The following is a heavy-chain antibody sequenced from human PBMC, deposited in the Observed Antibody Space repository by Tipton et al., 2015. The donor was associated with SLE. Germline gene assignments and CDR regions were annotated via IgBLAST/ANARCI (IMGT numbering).Heavy chain of an antibody. V-gene: IGHV4-31*03. CDR2: INYIESP. CDR1: GASISSGSYS. J-gene: IGHJ6*03. CDR3: ARVGVYGLGTNYYYYMDV. Sequence: TLSLTCTVSGASISSGSYSWSWIRQPPGKGLEWIAYINYIESPYYNPSLKSRVSISVDTSKNQFSLKLSSVTAADAAVYYCARVGVYGLGTNYYYYMDVWGKGTTVTVSS. D-gene: IGHD2-8*02.